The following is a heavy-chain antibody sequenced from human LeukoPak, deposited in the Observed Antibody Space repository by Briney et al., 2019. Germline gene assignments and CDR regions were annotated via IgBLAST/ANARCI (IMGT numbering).Heavy chain of an antibody. J-gene: IGHJ5*02. D-gene: IGHD3-3*01. CDR3: ATDRVRRHDKGFLDWLDP. V-gene: IGHV1-24*01. CDR2: FDPEEGET. Sequence: ASVNVSCKVSGYTLTELSMHWVRQAPGKGLEWMGGFDPEEGETIYAQKFRGRVTMTEDTSTDTAYMELSSLRSEDTAVYYCATDRVRRHDKGFLDWLDPWGQGTLVTVSS. CDR1: GYTLTELS.